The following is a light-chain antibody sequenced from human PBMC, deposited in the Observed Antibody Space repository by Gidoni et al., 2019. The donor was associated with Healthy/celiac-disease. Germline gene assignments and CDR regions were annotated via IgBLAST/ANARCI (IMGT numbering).Light chain of an antibody. V-gene: IGLV2-23*03. J-gene: IGLJ2*01. Sequence: QSALTQPASVSGSPGQSLPISCTGTSSDVGSYNLVSWYQQHPGKAPKLMIYEGSKRPSGVSNRFSGSKSGNTASLTISGLQAEDEADYYCCSYAGSSTFDVVFGGGTKLTVL. CDR2: EGS. CDR1: SSDVGSYNL. CDR3: CSYAGSSTFDVV.